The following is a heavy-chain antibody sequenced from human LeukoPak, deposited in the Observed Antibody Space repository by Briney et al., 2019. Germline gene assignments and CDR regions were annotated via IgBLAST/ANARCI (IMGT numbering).Heavy chain of an antibody. CDR2: IYYSGST. Sequence: SETLSLTCTVSGGSISSYYWSWIRQPPGKGLEWIGYIYYSGSTNYNPSLKSRVTISVDTSKHQFSLQLSSVTAADTAVYYCARLSTVTTSFDYWGQGTLVTVSS. CDR1: GGSISSYY. D-gene: IGHD4-17*01. J-gene: IGHJ4*02. CDR3: ARLSTVTTSFDY. V-gene: IGHV4-59*12.